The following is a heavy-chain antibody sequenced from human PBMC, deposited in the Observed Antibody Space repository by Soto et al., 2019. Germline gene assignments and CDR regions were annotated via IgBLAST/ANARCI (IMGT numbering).Heavy chain of an antibody. J-gene: IGHJ4*02. CDR2: IKKDGSEK. D-gene: IGHD6-19*01. CDR3: ATIAVGGTFYFDY. V-gene: IGHV3-7*03. CDR1: GFTFNKYW. Sequence: PGVSLRLSCAASGFTFNKYWMSWVRQAPEKGLEWVANIKKDGSEKYYVDSVKGRFTISRDNAKNSLYLQMNSLRPEDTAVYYCATIAVGGTFYFDYWGQGTLVTVSS.